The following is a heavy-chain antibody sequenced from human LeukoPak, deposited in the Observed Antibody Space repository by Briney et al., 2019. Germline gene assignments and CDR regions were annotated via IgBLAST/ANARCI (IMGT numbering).Heavy chain of an antibody. J-gene: IGHJ5*02. CDR1: GFTFSSYS. D-gene: IGHD3-10*01. V-gene: IGHV3-23*01. CDR2: ISGSGGST. Sequence: GGSLRLSCAASGFTFSSYSMNWVRQAPGKGLEWVSAISGSGGSTYYADSVKGRFTISRDNSKNTLYLQMNSLRAEDTAVYYCAKDGSYYYGSGSDWFDPWGQGTLVTVSS. CDR3: AKDGSYYYGSGSDWFDP.